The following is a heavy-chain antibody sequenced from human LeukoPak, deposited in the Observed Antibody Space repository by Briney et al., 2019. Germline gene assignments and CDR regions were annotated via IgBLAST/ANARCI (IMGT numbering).Heavy chain of an antibody. CDR3: AKDAAGPEY. V-gene: IGHV3-33*06. J-gene: IGHJ4*02. D-gene: IGHD6-13*01. Sequence: PGTSLRLSRAASGFTFSSYGMKWVRQAPGKGLEWVAIIWYDGSNYYYADSVKGRFTISRDNSKNTLYLQMNSLRAEDTAIYYCAKDAAGPEYWGQGTLVTVSS. CDR2: IWYDGSNY. CDR1: GFTFSSYG.